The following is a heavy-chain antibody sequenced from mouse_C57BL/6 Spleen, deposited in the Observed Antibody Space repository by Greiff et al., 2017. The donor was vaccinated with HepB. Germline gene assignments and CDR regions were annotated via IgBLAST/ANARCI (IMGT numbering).Heavy chain of an antibody. Sequence: QVQLQQPGAELVMPGASVKLSCKASGYTFTSYWMHWVKQRPGQGLEWIGEIDPSDSYTNYNQKFKGKSTLTVDKASSTAYMQLSSLTSEDSAVYYCAIDYGGGYAMDYWGQGTSVTVSS. J-gene: IGHJ4*01. CDR3: AIDYGGGYAMDY. D-gene: IGHD1-1*01. V-gene: IGHV1-69*01. CDR2: IDPSDSYT. CDR1: GYTFTSYW.